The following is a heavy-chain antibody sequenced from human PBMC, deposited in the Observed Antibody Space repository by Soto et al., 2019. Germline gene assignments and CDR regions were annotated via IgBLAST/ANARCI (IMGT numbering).Heavy chain of an antibody. J-gene: IGHJ6*02. D-gene: IGHD3-10*01. CDR2: IIPIFGTA. CDR1: GGTFSSYA. Sequence: SVKVSCKASGGTFSSYAISWVRQAPGQGLEWMGGIIPIFGTANYAQKFQGRVTITADKSTSTAYMELSSLRSEDTAVYYCARAPLLLWFGELQEPNYYYYYGMDVWGQGTTVTSP. V-gene: IGHV1-69*06. CDR3: ARAPLLLWFGELQEPNYYYYYGMDV.